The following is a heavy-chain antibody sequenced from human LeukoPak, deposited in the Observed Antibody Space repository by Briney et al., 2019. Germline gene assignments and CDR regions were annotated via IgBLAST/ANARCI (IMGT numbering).Heavy chain of an antibody. CDR3: ARDLDSSGYYHVVDS. CDR1: GFTFSSYA. V-gene: IGHV3-23*01. CDR2: ISTSGRT. Sequence: GGSLRLSCADSGFTFSSYAMSWVRQAPGKGLECVSLISTSGRTHYADSVQGRFTISRDNSENTLSLHMNSLRAEDTALYYCARDLDSSGYYHVVDSWGQGALVTVSS. J-gene: IGHJ4*02. D-gene: IGHD3-22*01.